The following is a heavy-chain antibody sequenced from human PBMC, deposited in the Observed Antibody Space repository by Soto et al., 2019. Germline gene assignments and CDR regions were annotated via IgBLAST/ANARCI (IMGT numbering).Heavy chain of an antibody. CDR1: CGSISSHY. V-gene: IGHV4-59*11. Sequence: SETLSLTCTVSCGSISSHYWSWVRQAPGKGLEWIGHIYYRGSTNYNPSLRSRSTISVDTSKNQFSLKLNSVTTADAAVYYCARDGREASGMDVWGQGTKVTVSS. J-gene: IGHJ6*02. CDR2: IYYRGST. D-gene: IGHD1-26*01. CDR3: ARDGREASGMDV.